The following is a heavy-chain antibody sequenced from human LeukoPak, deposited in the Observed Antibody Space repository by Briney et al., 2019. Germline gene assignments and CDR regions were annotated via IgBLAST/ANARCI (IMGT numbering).Heavy chain of an antibody. J-gene: IGHJ4*02. CDR1: GFTFSSYA. CDR3: ARDQGDLPLGY. CDR2: IKQDGSEK. D-gene: IGHD3-16*01. V-gene: IGHV3-7*01. Sequence: GGSLRLSCAASGFTFSSYAMSWVGQAPGKGLEWVANIKQDGSEKYYLASVMGRFTISRDNAKNSLYLQMNSLRAEDTAVYYCARDQGDLPLGYWGQGTLVNVSS.